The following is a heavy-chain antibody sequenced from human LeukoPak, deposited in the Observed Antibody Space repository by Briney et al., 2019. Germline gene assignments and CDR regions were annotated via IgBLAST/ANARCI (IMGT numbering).Heavy chain of an antibody. CDR3: AREDFNLIFDY. V-gene: IGHV4-4*02. D-gene: IGHD3-3*01. CDR1: GCSISGSNW. J-gene: IGHJ4*02. CDR2: IYHSGST. Sequence: SETLSLTCAVSGCSISGSNWWSWVRQPPGKGLEWIGEIYHSGSTNYNPSLKSRVTISVDKSKNQFSLKLSSVTAADTAVYYCAREDFNLIFDYWGQGTLVTVSS.